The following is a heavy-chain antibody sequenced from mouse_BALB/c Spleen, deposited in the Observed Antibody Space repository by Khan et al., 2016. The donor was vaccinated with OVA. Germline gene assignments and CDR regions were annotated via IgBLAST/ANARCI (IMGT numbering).Heavy chain of an antibody. CDR1: GFNIKDYY. CDR2: NDPENGET. Sequence: VQLQQSGAELVRPGALVKLSCKASGFNIKDYYMHWVKQRPEQGLEWIGWNDPENGETVYDPKFQGKANITADTSSNTAYLQFSSLTSEDTAVYYCTRSGYSAWFAYWGQGTPVTVS. CDR3: TRSGYSAWFAY. V-gene: IGHV14-1*02. J-gene: IGHJ3*01.